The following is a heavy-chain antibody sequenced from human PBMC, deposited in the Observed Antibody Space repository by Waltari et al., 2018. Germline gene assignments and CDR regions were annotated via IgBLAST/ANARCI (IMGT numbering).Heavy chain of an antibody. CDR3: ARFPSSGWNLDY. D-gene: IGHD6-19*01. Sequence: QVQLQESGPGLVKPSETLSLTCTVSGGSISGYYWSWIRQPPGKGLEWIGYIYYSGSTNYNPSLKSRVTISVDTSKNQFSLKLSSVTAADTAVYYCARFPSSGWNLDYWGQGTLVTVSS. CDR1: GGSISGYY. J-gene: IGHJ4*02. V-gene: IGHV4-59*01. CDR2: IYYSGST.